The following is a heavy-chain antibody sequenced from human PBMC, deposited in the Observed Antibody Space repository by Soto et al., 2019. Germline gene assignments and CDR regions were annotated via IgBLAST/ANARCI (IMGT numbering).Heavy chain of an antibody. CDR1: GFPFSIYS. Sequence: PGGSLRLSCAASGFPFSIYSMNWVRQAPGKGLEWSSYITSDTNTIKYADSVKGRFTISRDNAKNLVYLQMNSLRDEDTAVYYCVRTIEGLFDY. CDR3: VRTIEGLFDY. CDR2: ITSDTNTI. V-gene: IGHV3-48*02. J-gene: IGHJ4*01.